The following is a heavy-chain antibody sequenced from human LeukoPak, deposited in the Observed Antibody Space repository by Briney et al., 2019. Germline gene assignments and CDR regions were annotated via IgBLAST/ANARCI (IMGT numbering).Heavy chain of an antibody. CDR1: GFTFSTYW. D-gene: IGHD6-13*01. Sequence: GGSLRLSCAASGFTFSTYWMSWVRQAPGKGLEWVANIKQDGSEKYYVDSVKGRFTTARDNAKNSLYLQMNSLRAEDTAMYYCARDSAGNDYWGQGTLVTVSS. CDR2: IKQDGSEK. J-gene: IGHJ4*02. V-gene: IGHV3-7*01. CDR3: ARDSAGNDY.